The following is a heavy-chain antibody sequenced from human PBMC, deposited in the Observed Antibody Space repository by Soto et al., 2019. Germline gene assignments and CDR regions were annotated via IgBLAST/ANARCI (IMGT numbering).Heavy chain of an antibody. J-gene: IGHJ6*02. D-gene: IGHD3-9*01. CDR3: ARDGGILTGYYPYYYGMDV. CDR2: ISSSSSYR. Sequence: GGSLRLSCAASGFTFSSYSMNWVRQAPGKGLEWVSSISSSSSYRYYADSGKGRFTISRDNAKNSLYLQMNSLRAEDTAVYYCARDGGILTGYYPYYYGMDVWGQGTTVTVSS. CDR1: GFTFSSYS. V-gene: IGHV3-21*01.